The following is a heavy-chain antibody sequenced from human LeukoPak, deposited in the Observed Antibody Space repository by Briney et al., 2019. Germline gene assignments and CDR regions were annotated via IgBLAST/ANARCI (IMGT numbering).Heavy chain of an antibody. CDR1: GFTFSNYA. J-gene: IGHJ4*02. CDR3: AKTLWGGFDY. D-gene: IGHD3-16*01. CDR2: ISGSGGTT. V-gene: IGHV3-23*01. Sequence: GGSLRLSCAVSGFTFSNYAMTWVRQAPGKGLECVSDISGSGGTTYYADSVKGRFTISRDNSKNTLYLQMNSLTAEDTAVYYCAKTLWGGFDYWGQGILVTVSS.